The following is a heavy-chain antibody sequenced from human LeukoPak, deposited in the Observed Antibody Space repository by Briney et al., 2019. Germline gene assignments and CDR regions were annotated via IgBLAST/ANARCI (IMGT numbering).Heavy chain of an antibody. CDR3: AKAAVDTATDHDAFDI. Sequence: GGSLRLSCAASGFTFSSYAMSWVRQAPGKGLEWVSAISGSGGSTYYADSVKGRFTISRDNSKNTLYLQMNSLRAEDTAVYYCAKAAVDTATDHDAFDIWGQGTMVTVSS. CDR2: ISGSGGST. D-gene: IGHD5-18*01. CDR1: GFTFSSYA. J-gene: IGHJ3*02. V-gene: IGHV3-23*01.